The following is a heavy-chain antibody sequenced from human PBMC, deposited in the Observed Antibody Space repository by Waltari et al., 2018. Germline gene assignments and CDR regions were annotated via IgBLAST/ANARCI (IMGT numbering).Heavy chain of an antibody. CDR2: IIPIFGTV. D-gene: IGHD3-10*01. V-gene: IGHV1-69*12. Sequence: QVQLVQSGAEVKKPGSSVKVSCKASGGTFSSYAISWVRQAPGQGLGWMGGIIPIFGTVNYAQKFQGIVTIPADESTSTGYMELSSLRSEDTAVYYCARDYYVSGCFNWFDPWGQGTLVTVSS. CDR1: GGTFSSYA. CDR3: ARDYYVSGCFNWFDP. J-gene: IGHJ5*02.